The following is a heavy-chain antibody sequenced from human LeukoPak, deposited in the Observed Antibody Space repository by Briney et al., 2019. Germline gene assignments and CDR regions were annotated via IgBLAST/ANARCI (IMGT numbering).Heavy chain of an antibody. Sequence: TASETLSLTCTVSGGSISSGSYYWSWIRQPAGKGLEWIGHIYTSGSTNYNPSLKSRVTISVDTSKNQFSLKLSSVTAADTAVYYCARDGTVNWFDPWGQGTLVTVSS. V-gene: IGHV4-61*09. J-gene: IGHJ5*02. CDR1: GGSISSGSYY. CDR3: ARDGTVNWFDP. D-gene: IGHD4-17*01. CDR2: IYTSGST.